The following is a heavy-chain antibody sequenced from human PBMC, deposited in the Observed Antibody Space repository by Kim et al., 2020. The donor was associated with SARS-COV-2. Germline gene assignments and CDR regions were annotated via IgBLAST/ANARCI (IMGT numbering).Heavy chain of an antibody. J-gene: IGHJ4*02. Sequence: YSLPLTGRLTNNPDTAKNQFSLQLNSVTPEDTAVYYCARDRQRAGTGVDYWGQGTLVTVSS. CDR3: ARDRQRAGTGVDY. D-gene: IGHD6-19*01. V-gene: IGHV6-1*01.